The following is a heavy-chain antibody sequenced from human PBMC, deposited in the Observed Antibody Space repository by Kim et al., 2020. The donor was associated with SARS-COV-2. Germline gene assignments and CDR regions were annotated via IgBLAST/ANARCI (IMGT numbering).Heavy chain of an antibody. D-gene: IGHD3-10*01. CDR2: IIPIFGTA. CDR1: GGTFSSYA. J-gene: IGHJ4*02. V-gene: IGHV1-69*06. CDR3: ARGHITMVRGAGYFDY. Sequence: SVKVSCKASGGTFSSYAISWVRQAPGQGLEWMGGIIPIFGTANYAQKFQGRVTITADKSTSTAYMELSSLRSEDTAVYYCARGHITMVRGAGYFDYWGQGTLVTVSS.